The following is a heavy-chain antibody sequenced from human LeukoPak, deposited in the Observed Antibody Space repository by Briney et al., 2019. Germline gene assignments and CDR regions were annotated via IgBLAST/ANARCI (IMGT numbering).Heavy chain of an antibody. CDR2: IYYSGTT. Sequence: SQTLSLTCTVSGGSISSGGDYWRWIRQHPGKGLEWIGYIYYSGTTYYNPSLRSRITISVDTSKSQFPLNLSSVTAADTAVYYCARAAWRGTNSRDAFDIWGQGTMVAVSS. CDR1: GGSISSGGDY. D-gene: IGHD4/OR15-4a*01. J-gene: IGHJ3*02. V-gene: IGHV4-31*03. CDR3: ARAAWRGTNSRDAFDI.